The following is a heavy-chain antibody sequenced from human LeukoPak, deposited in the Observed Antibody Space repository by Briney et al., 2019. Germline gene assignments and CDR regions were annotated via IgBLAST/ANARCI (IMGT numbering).Heavy chain of an antibody. CDR3: ARDYGDYLY. D-gene: IGHD4-17*01. J-gene: IGHJ4*02. CDR1: GFTFSSYE. CDR2: ISSSGSTI. V-gene: IGHV3-48*03. Sequence: PGGSLRLSCAASGFTFSSYEMNWVRQAPGKGLEWVSYISSSGSTIYYADSVKGRFTISRDNAKNSLYLQMNSLRVEDTAVYYCARDYGDYLYWGQGTLVTVSS.